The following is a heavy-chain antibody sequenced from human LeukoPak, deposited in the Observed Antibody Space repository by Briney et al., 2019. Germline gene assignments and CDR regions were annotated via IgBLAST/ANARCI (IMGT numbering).Heavy chain of an antibody. J-gene: IGHJ4*02. V-gene: IGHV3-23*01. CDR2: ISGSGGST. Sequence: ETLSLTCAVYGESFSGYYWSWIRQAPGKGLEWVSAISGSGGSTYYADSVKGRFTISRDNSRNTLYLQMNSLRAEDTAVYYCAKYRFELLYPLLNWGQGTLITVSS. CDR3: AKYRFELLYPLLN. D-gene: IGHD3-10*01. CDR1: GESFSGYY.